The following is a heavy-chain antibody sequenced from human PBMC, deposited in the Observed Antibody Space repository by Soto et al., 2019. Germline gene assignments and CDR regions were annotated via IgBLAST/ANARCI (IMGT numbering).Heavy chain of an antibody. CDR3: ARDSRQYSGYDYFDY. D-gene: IGHD5-12*01. CDR2: ISSSSSYT. CDR1: GFTFSDYY. V-gene: IGHV3-11*05. J-gene: IGHJ4*02. Sequence: QVQLVGSGGGLVKPGGSLRLSCAASGFTFSDYYMSWIRQAPGKGLEWVSYISSSSSYTNYADSVKGRFTISRDNAKNSLYMQMNSLRAEDTAVYYCARDSRQYSGYDYFDYWGQGTLVTVSS.